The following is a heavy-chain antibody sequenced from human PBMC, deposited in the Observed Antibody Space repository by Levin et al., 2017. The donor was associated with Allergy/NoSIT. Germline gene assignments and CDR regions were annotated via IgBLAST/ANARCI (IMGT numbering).Heavy chain of an antibody. D-gene: IGHD2-15*01. CDR3: ARVVVVAALTIGGYYYYGMDV. Sequence: ASVKVSCKASGYTFTSYGISWVRQAPGQGLEWMGWISAYNGNTNYAQKLQGRVTMTTDTSTSTAYMELRSLRSDDTAVYYCARVVVVAALTIGGYYYYGMDVWGQGTTVTVSS. J-gene: IGHJ6*02. V-gene: IGHV1-18*01. CDR1: GYTFTSYG. CDR2: ISAYNGNT.